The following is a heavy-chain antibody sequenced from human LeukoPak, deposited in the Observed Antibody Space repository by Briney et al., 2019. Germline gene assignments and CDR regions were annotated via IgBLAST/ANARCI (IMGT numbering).Heavy chain of an antibody. CDR2: INPSGGST. CDR1: GYTFTSYY. V-gene: IGHV1-46*01. J-gene: IGHJ3*02. D-gene: IGHD3-22*01. CDR3: ARGDTMIVVVMGDPANDAFDI. Sequence: ASVKVSCKASGYTFTSYYMHWVRQAPGQGLEWMGIINPSGGSTSYAQKFQGRVTMTRDMSTSTVYMELSSLRSEDTAVYYCARGDTMIVVVMGDPANDAFDIWGQGTMVTVSS.